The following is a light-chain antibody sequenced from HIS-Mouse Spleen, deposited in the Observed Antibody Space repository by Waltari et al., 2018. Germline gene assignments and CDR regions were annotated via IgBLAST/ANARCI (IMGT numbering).Light chain of an antibody. CDR2: GNS. Sequence: QSVLTQPPSVSGAPGQRVTISCTGSSSNIGAGYDVHWYQQLPGTAPKLLIYGNSNRPSGVPDRFSGSKSGTSASLAITGRQAEDEADYYCQSYDSSLCWVFGGGTKLTVL. CDR3: QSYDSSLCWV. CDR1: SSNIGAGYD. J-gene: IGLJ3*02. V-gene: IGLV1-40*01.